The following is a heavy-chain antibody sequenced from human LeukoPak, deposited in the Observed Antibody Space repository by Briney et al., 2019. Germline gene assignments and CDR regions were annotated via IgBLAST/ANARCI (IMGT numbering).Heavy chain of an antibody. CDR3: ASGGRDCSSTSCPLLP. V-gene: IGHV5-51*01. CDR1: GYSFTSYW. D-gene: IGHD2-2*01. Sequence: GESLKISCKGSGYSFTSYWIGWVRQMPGKGLEWMGLIYPGDSDTRYSPSFQGQVTISADKSISTAYLRWSSLKASDTAMYYCASGGRDCSSTSCPLLPWGQGTLVTVSS. J-gene: IGHJ5*02. CDR2: IYPGDSDT.